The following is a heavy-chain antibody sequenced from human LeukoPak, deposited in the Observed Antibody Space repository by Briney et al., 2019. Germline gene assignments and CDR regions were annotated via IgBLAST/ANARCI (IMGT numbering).Heavy chain of an antibody. CDR3: TSSGVAGPIDY. CDR1: GFTFGDYA. D-gene: IGHD6-19*01. J-gene: IGHJ4*02. CDR2: IRSKAYGGTT. Sequence: GGSLRLSCTASGFTFGDYAMSWFRQAPGKGLEWVGFIRSKAYGGTTEYAASVKGRFTISRDDSKSIAYLQMNSLKTEDTAVYYCTSSGVAGPIDYWGQGTLVTVSS. V-gene: IGHV3-49*03.